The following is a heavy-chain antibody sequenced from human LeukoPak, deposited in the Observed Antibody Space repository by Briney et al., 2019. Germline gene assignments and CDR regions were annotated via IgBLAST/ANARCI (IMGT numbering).Heavy chain of an antibody. J-gene: IGHJ3*02. CDR1: GFTFSSYG. D-gene: IGHD1-26*01. CDR3: TTDEWELPPDAFDI. V-gene: IGHV3-30*03. CDR2: ISYDGSNK. Sequence: GGSLRLSCAASGFTFSSYGMHWVRQAPGKGLEWVAVISYDGSNKYYADSVKGRFTISRDNSKNTLYLQMNSLKTEDTAVYYCTTDEWELPPDAFDIWGQGTMVTVSS.